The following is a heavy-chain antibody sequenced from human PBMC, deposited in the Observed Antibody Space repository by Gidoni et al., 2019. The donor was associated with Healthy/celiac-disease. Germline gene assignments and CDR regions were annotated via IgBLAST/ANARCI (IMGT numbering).Heavy chain of an antibody. CDR3: AKVGGDYYFDY. Sequence: QVQLVESGGGVVQPGRALRLSCAAAGVTFSSYGMHGVRQAPGKGLEWVAGISYDGSNKYYADSVKGRFTISRDNSKNTLYLQMNSLSAEDTAVYYCAKVGGDYYFDYWGQGTLVTVSS. CDR1: GVTFSSYG. J-gene: IGHJ4*02. V-gene: IGHV3-30*18. CDR2: ISYDGSNK. D-gene: IGHD3-3*01.